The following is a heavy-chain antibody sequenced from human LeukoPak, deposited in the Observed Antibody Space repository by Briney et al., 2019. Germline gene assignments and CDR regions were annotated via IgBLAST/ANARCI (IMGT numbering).Heavy chain of an antibody. D-gene: IGHD2-15*01. Sequence: GGSLRLSCAASRFTFSDAWMTWLRQAPGKALEWVGRIKSQSVGATQDYAAFAKGRFTISRDDSQNMLFLQMNGLQTEDTGVYYRATEPDEVVAAYYGLDVWGKGTTVTVSA. J-gene: IGHJ6*04. CDR3: ATEPDEVVAAYYGLDV. CDR2: IKSQSVGATQ. CDR1: RFTFSDAW. V-gene: IGHV3-15*01.